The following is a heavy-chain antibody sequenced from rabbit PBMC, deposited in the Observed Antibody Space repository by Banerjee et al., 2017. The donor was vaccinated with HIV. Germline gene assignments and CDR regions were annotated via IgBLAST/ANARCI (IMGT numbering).Heavy chain of an antibody. CDR1: GFTISSSYW. CDR2: IYAGSSGST. Sequence: QEQLVESGGGLVQPGGSLTLSCKASGFTISSSYWMCWVRQAPGKGLEWIACIYAGSSGSTYYASWAKGRFTISKTSSTTVTLQLISLTAADTATYFCARDDAISGSGWYFNLWGPGTLVTVS. J-gene: IGHJ4*01. V-gene: IGHV1S45*01. CDR3: ARDDAISGSGWYFNL. D-gene: IGHD1-1*01.